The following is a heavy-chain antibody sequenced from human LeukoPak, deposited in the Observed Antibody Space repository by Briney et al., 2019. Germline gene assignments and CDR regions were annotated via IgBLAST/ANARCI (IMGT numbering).Heavy chain of an antibody. CDR3: ARVGDGHSVNYFDY. V-gene: IGHV3-48*02. Sequence: PGESLRLSCAASGFTLNNYGMTWVRQAPERGLEWVSYISSSGRTVYYADSVKGRFTVSRDTAENSPHLQMNSLRDEDTAMFYCARVGDGHSVNYFDYWGQGTLVTVSS. CDR1: GFTLNNYG. D-gene: IGHD5-24*01. J-gene: IGHJ4*02. CDR2: ISSSGRTV.